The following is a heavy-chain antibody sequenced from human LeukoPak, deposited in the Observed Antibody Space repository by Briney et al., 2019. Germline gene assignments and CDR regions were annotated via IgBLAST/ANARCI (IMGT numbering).Heavy chain of an antibody. Sequence: ASVKVSCKASGYTFTSYDINWVRQATGQWLEWMGWMNPNSGNTGYAQKFQGRVTMTRNTSISTAYMELSSLRSEDTAVYYCARGLQGGDWFDPWGQGTLVTVSS. CDR2: MNPNSGNT. CDR3: ARGLQGGDWFDP. D-gene: IGHD3-16*01. J-gene: IGHJ5*02. CDR1: GYTFTSYD. V-gene: IGHV1-8*01.